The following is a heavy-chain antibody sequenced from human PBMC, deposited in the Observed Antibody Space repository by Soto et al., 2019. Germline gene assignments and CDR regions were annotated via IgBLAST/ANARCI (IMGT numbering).Heavy chain of an antibody. Sequence: SQTLSLTCAISGDSVSSNNAAWNWIRQSPSRGLEWLGRTYYRSKWYNDYAVSVKSRITINPDTSKNQFSLQLNSVTPEDTAETYCARRVAAPTWGNDYGMDVWGQGTTVTVSS. CDR3: ARRVAAPTWGNDYGMDV. D-gene: IGHD6-19*01. CDR2: TYYRSKWYN. V-gene: IGHV6-1*01. J-gene: IGHJ6*02. CDR1: GDSVSSNNAA.